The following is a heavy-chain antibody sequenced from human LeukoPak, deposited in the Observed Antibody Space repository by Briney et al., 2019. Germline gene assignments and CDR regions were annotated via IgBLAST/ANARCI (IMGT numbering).Heavy chain of an antibody. CDR1: GFTFSSYW. CDR3: ARDQTPPDYDFWSGYYGY. V-gene: IGHV3-7*01. D-gene: IGHD3-3*01. Sequence: GGSLRLSCAASGFTFSSYWMSWVRQAPGKGLEWVANIKQDGSEKYYVDSVKGRFTISRDNAKNSLYPQMNSLRAEDTAVYYCARDQTPPDYDFWSGYYGYWGQGTLVTVSS. CDR2: IKQDGSEK. J-gene: IGHJ4*02.